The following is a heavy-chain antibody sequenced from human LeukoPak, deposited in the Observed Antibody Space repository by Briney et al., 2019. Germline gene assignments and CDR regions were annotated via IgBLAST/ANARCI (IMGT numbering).Heavy chain of an antibody. D-gene: IGHD6-13*01. V-gene: IGHV1-18*01. CDR2: ISAYNGNT. CDR1: GYTFTSYG. Sequence: GASVKVSCKASGYTFTSYGISWVRQAPGQGLEWMGWISAYNGNTNYAQKLQGRVTMTTDTSTSTAYMELRSLRSDDTAVYYCARDPPLMPGEQQLLELYYFDYWGQGALVTVSS. J-gene: IGHJ4*02. CDR3: ARDPPLMPGEQQLLELYYFDY.